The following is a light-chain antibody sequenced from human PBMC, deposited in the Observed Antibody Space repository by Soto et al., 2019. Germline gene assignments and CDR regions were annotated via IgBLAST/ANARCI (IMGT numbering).Light chain of an antibody. J-gene: IGLJ2*01. CDR2: RNH. V-gene: IGLV1-44*01. CDR3: AAWDDSLRAVV. CDR1: GSNIGTHA. Sequence: QSVLTQSPSESATPGQRVTISCSGSGSNIGTHAVNWYQQVPGTAPTLLIFRNHQRPPGVPDRFSGSKSGTSASLAISGPQSEDEADYYCAAWDDSLRAVVFGGGTKLTVL.